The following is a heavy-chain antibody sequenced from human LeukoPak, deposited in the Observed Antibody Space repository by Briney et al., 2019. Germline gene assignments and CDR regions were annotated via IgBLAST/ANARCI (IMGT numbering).Heavy chain of an antibody. CDR1: GGSISSGSYY. CDR2: IYTSGST. J-gene: IGHJ6*02. CDR3: ARDSYDFWSGSYYYYGMDV. D-gene: IGHD3-3*01. V-gene: IGHV4-61*02. Sequence: SETLSLTCTVSGGSISSGSYYWSWIRQPAGKGLEWIGRIYTSGSTNYNPSLKSRVTISVDTSKNQFSLKLSSVTAADTAVYYCARDSYDFWSGSYYYYGMDVWGQGTAVTASS.